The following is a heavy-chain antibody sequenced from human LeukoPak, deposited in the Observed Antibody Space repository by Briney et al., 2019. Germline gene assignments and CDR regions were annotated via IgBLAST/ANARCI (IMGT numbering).Heavy chain of an antibody. CDR2: IFYNGGP. V-gene: IGHV4-39*02. CDR1: GGSITNTNYY. J-gene: IGHJ5*02. CDR3: ARKEGGQLVNTRRWFDP. Sequence: SETLSLTCTASGGSITNTNYYWAWVRQPPGKGLEWLGNIFYNGGPYFNPSLKSRVAISVDTSKNHFSLRLNSVTAADTAVYYCARKEGGQLVNTRRWFDPWGQGTLVTVSS. D-gene: IGHD6-13*01.